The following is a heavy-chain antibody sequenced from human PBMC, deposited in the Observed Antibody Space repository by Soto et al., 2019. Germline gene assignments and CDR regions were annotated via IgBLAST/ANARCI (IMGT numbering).Heavy chain of an antibody. CDR1: GGTFSSYA. CDR3: AFSSWFQGWFDP. J-gene: IGHJ5*02. CDR2: IIPIVGTA. D-gene: IGHD6-13*01. Sequence: QVPLVQSGAEVKQPGSSVKVSCKASGGTFSSYAISWVRQAPGQGLEWMGGIIPIVGTANYAQKFQGRVTITADESTSTAYMELSSLRSEDTAVYYCAFSSWFQGWFDPWGQGTLVTVSS. V-gene: IGHV1-69*01.